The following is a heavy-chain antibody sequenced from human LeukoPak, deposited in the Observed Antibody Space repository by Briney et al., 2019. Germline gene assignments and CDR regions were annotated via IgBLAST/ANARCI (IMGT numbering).Heavy chain of an antibody. V-gene: IGHV3-30*18. CDR3: AKDSSPHFWSGYCDY. D-gene: IGHD3-3*02. J-gene: IGHJ4*02. CDR2: ISYDGSNK. Sequence: PGGSLRLSCAASGFTFSSYGMHWVRQAPGKGLGWVAVISYDGSNKYYADSVKGRFTISRDNSKDTLYLQMNSLRAEDTTVYYCAKDSSPHFWSGYCDYWGQGTLVTVSS. CDR1: GFTFSSYG.